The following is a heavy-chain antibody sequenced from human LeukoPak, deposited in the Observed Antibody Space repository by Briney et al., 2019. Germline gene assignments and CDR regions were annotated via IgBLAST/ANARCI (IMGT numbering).Heavy chain of an antibody. CDR1: GFTFSSYA. CDR2: ISGSGGST. D-gene: IGHD2-15*01. Sequence: GGSLRLSCAASGFTFSSYAMSWVRQAPGKGLEWVSAISGSGGSTYYADSVKGRFTISRDNSKNTLYLQMNSLRAEDTAVYYCAKVGVGDIVVVVAATPPFDYWGQGTLVTVSS. J-gene: IGHJ4*02. CDR3: AKVGVGDIVVVVAATPPFDY. V-gene: IGHV3-23*01.